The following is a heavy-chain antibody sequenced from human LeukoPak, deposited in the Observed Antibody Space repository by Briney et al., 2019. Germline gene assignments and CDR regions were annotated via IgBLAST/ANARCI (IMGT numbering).Heavy chain of an antibody. D-gene: IGHD3-22*01. V-gene: IGHV4-4*07. CDR2: IYTSGST. Sequence: SETLSLTCTVSGGSISSYSWNWIRQLAGKGLEWIGRIYTSGSTKYSPSLKSRVTMSVDTSKNQFSLKLSSVTAADTAVYYCARDKKTSYYDSSGYYYPDAFDIWGQGTTVTVSS. CDR3: ARDKKTSYYDSSGYYYPDAFDI. J-gene: IGHJ3*02. CDR1: GGSISSYS.